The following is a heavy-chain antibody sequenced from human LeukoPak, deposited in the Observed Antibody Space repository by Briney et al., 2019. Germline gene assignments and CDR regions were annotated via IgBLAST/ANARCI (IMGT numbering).Heavy chain of an antibody. V-gene: IGHV3-30*03. CDR1: GFTFSSYC. CDR2: ISYDGSNK. Sequence: PGGSLRLSCAASGFTFSSYCMHWVRQAPGKGLEWVAVISYDGSNKYYADSVKGRFTISRDNSKNTLYLQMNSLRSEDTAVYYCAREVYSYALDALDLWGQGTMVTVSS. J-gene: IGHJ3*01. CDR3: AREVYSYALDALDL. D-gene: IGHD5-18*01.